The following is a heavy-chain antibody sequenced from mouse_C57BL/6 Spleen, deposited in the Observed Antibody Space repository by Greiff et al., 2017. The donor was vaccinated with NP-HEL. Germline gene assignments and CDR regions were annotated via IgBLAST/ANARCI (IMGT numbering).Heavy chain of an antibody. CDR2: INPSTGGT. J-gene: IGHJ3*01. CDR1: GYSFTGYY. D-gene: IGHD2-5*01. V-gene: IGHV1-42*01. Sequence: EVQLQQSGPELVKPGASVKISCKASGYSFTGYYMNWVKQSPEKSLEWIGEINPSTGGTTYNQKFKAKATLTVDKSSSTAYMQLKSLTSEDSAVYYCASYSNYEAWFAYWGQGTLVTVSA. CDR3: ASYSNYEAWFAY.